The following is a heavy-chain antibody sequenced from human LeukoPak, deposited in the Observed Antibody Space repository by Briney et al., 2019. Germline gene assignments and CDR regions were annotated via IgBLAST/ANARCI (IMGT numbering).Heavy chain of an antibody. Sequence: SETLSLTCTVSGGPISSYYWSWIRQPPGKGLEWIGYIYYSGSTNYNPSLKSRVTISVDTSKNQFSLKLSSVTAADTAVYYCARLLVGGYDFWSGPGYYFDYWGQGTLVTVSS. V-gene: IGHV4-59*01. CDR3: ARLLVGGYDFWSGPGYYFDY. CDR2: IYYSGST. J-gene: IGHJ4*02. D-gene: IGHD3-3*01. CDR1: GGPISSYY.